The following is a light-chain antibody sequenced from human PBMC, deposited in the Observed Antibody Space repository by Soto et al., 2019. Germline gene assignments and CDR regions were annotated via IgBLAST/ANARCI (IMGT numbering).Light chain of an antibody. Sequence: EIVLTQSPGTLSLSPGERATLSCRASQSVSSSYLAWYQQKPGQAPRLLIYGASSRATGIPDRFSGSGSGTDFTLTISRLEPEDFEVYYCQPYGSSPQTFGQGTKVDIK. V-gene: IGKV3-20*01. J-gene: IGKJ1*01. CDR3: QPYGSSPQT. CDR1: QSVSSSY. CDR2: GAS.